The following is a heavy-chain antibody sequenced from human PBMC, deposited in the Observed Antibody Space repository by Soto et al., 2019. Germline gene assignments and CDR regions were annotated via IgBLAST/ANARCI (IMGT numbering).Heavy chain of an antibody. V-gene: IGHV3-30*18. D-gene: IGHD2-21*02. J-gene: IGHJ4*02. CDR2: ISYDGSNK. CDR1: GFTFSSYG. CDR3: AKVGSPFVVVTAMMDY. Sequence: LRLSCAASGFTFSSYGMHWVRQAPGKGLEWVAVISYDGSNKYYADSVKGRFTISRDNSKNTLYLQMNSLRAEDTAVYYCAKVGSPFVVVTAMMDYWGQGTLVTVSS.